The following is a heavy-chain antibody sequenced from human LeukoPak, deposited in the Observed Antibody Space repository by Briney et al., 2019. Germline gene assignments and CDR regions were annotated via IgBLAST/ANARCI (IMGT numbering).Heavy chain of an antibody. J-gene: IGHJ6*02. CDR3: AKPMTYDFWSGYYSNGMDV. D-gene: IGHD3-3*01. CDR2: IIPIFGTA. V-gene: IGHV1-69*13. Sequence: GASVKVSFKASGGTFSSYAISWVRQAPGQGLEWMGGIIPIFGTANYAQKFQGRVTITADESTSTAYMELSSLRSEDTAVYYCAKPMTYDFWSGYYSNGMDVWGQGTTVTVSS. CDR1: GGTFSSYA.